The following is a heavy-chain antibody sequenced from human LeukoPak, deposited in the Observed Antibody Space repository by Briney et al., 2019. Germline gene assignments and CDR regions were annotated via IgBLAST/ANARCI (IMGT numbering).Heavy chain of an antibody. V-gene: IGHV3-48*01. CDR3: ARDYKYAFDN. J-gene: IGHJ4*02. CDR2: IGIDSGNT. Sequence: GGSLRLSCAASGFKFSDYSMNWVRQVPGKGLEWISYIGIDSGNTNYADSVKGRFTISGDKAKNSLYLQMNSLRVEDTAVDYCARDYKYAFDNWGQGTLVTVSS. D-gene: IGHD5-24*01. CDR1: GFKFSDYS.